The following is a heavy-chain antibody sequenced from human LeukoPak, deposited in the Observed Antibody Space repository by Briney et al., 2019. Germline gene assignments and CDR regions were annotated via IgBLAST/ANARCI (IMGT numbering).Heavy chain of an antibody. V-gene: IGHV3-33*01. CDR3: ARGHQRGYSGPPGY. CDR2: IWYDGSNK. CDR1: GFTFSSYG. Sequence: PGRSLRLSCAASGFTFSSYGMHWVRQAPGKGLEWGAVIWYDGSNKYYADSVKGRFTISRDNSKNTLYLQMNSLRAEDTAVYYCARGHQRGYSGPPGYWGQGTLVTVSS. D-gene: IGHD5-12*01. J-gene: IGHJ4*02.